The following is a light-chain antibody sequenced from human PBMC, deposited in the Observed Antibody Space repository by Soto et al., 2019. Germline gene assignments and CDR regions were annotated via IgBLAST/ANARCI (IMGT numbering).Light chain of an antibody. J-gene: IGKJ4*01. V-gene: IGKV4-1*01. Sequence: IVMTQSPASLAVSLGERAPMNCRSSQTVLYSSNNNNALAWYQQKPGQPPKLLFYWASARESGVPDRFSGTGSGTDFTLTISSLQPEDVAVYYCQQYCSSPPTFGGGTRVEIK. CDR3: QQYCSSPPT. CDR1: QTVLYSSNNNNA. CDR2: WAS.